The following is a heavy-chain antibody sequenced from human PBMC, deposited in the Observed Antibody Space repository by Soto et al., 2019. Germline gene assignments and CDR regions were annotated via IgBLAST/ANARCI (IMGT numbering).Heavy chain of an antibody. Sequence: EVQLVESGGDLLQPGTSLRLSCTASGFTFSGGWMSWVRQAPGKGLEWVATINQDGSEKNYVDSVKGRFTISRDNAENSLYLQMNSLRAEDTAVYYCARNWNYDYWGQGTLVTVSS. CDR1: GFTFSGGW. D-gene: IGHD1-7*01. CDR2: INQDGSEK. CDR3: ARNWNYDY. J-gene: IGHJ4*02. V-gene: IGHV3-7*01.